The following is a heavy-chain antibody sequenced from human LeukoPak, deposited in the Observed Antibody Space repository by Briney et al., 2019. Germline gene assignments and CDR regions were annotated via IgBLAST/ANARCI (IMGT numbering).Heavy chain of an antibody. CDR3: GRGGLTGQMAAFDY. Sequence: GGSLRLSCAASGFTFSSYWMHWVRQAPGKGLEWVSRIDSDGGSTTYADSVKGRFTISRDNAKNTMYLQMSSLRADDSAVYYCGRGGLTGQMAAFDYWGQGALVTVST. CDR1: GFTFSSYW. CDR2: IDSDGGST. D-gene: IGHD3-9*01. V-gene: IGHV3-74*01. J-gene: IGHJ4*02.